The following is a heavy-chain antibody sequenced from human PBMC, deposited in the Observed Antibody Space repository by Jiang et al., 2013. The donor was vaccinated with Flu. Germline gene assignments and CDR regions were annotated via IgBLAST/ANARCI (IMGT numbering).Heavy chain of an antibody. Sequence: RFTISRDDSKNTLYLQMNSLKTEDTAVYYCTDSGGGVGYFDWLLPFDYWGQGTLVTVSS. D-gene: IGHD3-9*01. CDR3: TDSGGGVGYFDWLLPFDY. V-gene: IGHV3-15*01. J-gene: IGHJ4*02.